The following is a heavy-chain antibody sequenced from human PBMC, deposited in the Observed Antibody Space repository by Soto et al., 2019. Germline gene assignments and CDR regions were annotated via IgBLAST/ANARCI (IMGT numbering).Heavy chain of an antibody. CDR3: ARGVRYFDLLVFVGYYFDY. D-gene: IGHD3-9*01. CDR2: IYYSGST. Sequence: SETLSLTCTVSGGSISSYYWSWIRQPPGKGLEWIGYIYYSGSTYYNPSLKSRVTISVDTSKNQFSLKLSSVTAADTAVYYCARGVRYFDLLVFVGYYFDYWGQGTLVTVSS. J-gene: IGHJ4*02. V-gene: IGHV4-30-4*01. CDR1: GGSISSYY.